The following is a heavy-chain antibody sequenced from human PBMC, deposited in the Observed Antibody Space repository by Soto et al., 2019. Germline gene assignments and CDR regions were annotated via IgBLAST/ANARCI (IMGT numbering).Heavy chain of an antibody. CDR1: GFTFSSYG. CDR3: AKDGDYDSSGYYYDALAY. CDR2: ISYDGSNK. D-gene: IGHD3-22*01. J-gene: IGHJ4*02. V-gene: IGHV3-30*18. Sequence: PGGSLRLSCAASGFTFSSYGMHWVRQAPGKGLEWVAVISYDGSNKYYADSVKGRFTISRDNSKNTLYLQMNSLRAEDTAVYYCAKDGDYDSSGYYYDALAYWGQGNLVTVSS.